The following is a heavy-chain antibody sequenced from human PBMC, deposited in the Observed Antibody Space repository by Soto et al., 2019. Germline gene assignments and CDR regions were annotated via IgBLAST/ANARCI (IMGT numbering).Heavy chain of an antibody. Sequence: SVKVSCKASGGTFSSYAISWVRQAPGQGLEWMGGIIPIFGTANYAQKFQGRVTITADESTSTAYMELSSLRSEDTAVYYCASSSTYYYDSSGYKSFDYWGQGTLVTVYS. V-gene: IGHV1-69*13. CDR2: IIPIFGTA. CDR3: ASSSTYYYDSSGYKSFDY. CDR1: GGTFSSYA. D-gene: IGHD3-22*01. J-gene: IGHJ4*02.